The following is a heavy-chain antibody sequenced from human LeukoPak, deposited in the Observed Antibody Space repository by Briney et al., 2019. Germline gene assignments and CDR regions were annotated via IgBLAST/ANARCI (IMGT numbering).Heavy chain of an antibody. J-gene: IGHJ4*02. CDR1: GYTFTGYY. D-gene: IGHD4/OR15-4a*01. V-gene: IGHV1-2*02. Sequence: ASVKVSCKASGYTFTGYYMHWVRQAPGQGLEWMGWINPNSGGTNYAQKFQGRVTMTTDTPTSTAYMELRSLRSDDTAVYYCAREVLYYFDYWGQGTLVTVSS. CDR2: INPNSGGT. CDR3: AREVLYYFDY.